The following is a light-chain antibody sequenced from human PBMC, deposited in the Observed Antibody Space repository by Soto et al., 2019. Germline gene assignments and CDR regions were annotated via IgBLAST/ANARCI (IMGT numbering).Light chain of an antibody. Sequence: QSVLTQPPSVSAAPGQKVTISCSGSSSSVGSNYVSWYQQFPGTAPKLLIYDNYKLPSGIPDRFSGSKSGTSATLGITGLQTGEEADYYCATWDSSLSAGVFGTGTKLTVL. CDR3: ATWDSSLSAGV. CDR2: DNY. V-gene: IGLV1-51*01. CDR1: SSSVGSNY. J-gene: IGLJ1*01.